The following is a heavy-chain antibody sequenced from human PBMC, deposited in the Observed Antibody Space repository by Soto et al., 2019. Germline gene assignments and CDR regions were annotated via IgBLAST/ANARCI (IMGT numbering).Heavy chain of an antibody. J-gene: IGHJ3*02. V-gene: IGHV1-8*01. Sequence: ASVKVSCNASGYTFTSYDINLVRQATGQGLEWMGWMNPNSGNTGYAQKFQGRVTMTRNTSISTAYMELSSLRSEDTAVYYCARGKSITIFGVVISNYAFDIWGQGTMVTV. CDR2: MNPNSGNT. D-gene: IGHD3-3*01. CDR1: GYTFTSYD. CDR3: ARGKSITIFGVVISNYAFDI.